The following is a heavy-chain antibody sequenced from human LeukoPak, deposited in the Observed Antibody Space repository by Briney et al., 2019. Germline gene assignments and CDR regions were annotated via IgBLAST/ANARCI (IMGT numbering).Heavy chain of an antibody. CDR2: LSGSGDYT. Sequence: GGSLRLSCAASGFTFSGYAMSWVRQAPGKGLEWVSGLSGSGDYTYYADSVKGRFTISRDNSKSTLYLQMNSLRAEDTAVYYCAKEAARGIFNYWGQGTLVTVSS. J-gene: IGHJ4*02. D-gene: IGHD3-16*01. CDR1: GFTFSGYA. V-gene: IGHV3-23*01. CDR3: AKEAARGIFNY.